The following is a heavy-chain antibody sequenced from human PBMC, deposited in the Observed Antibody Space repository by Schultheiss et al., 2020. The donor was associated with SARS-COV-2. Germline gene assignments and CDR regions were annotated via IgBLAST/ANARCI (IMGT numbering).Heavy chain of an antibody. CDR1: GFTFSPYN. CDR3: ARERGDYGNYYHGMDA. V-gene: IGHV3-21*01. D-gene: IGHD4-11*01. J-gene: IGHJ6*02. CDR2: ISTTSTYI. Sequence: GGSLRLSCAASGFTFSPYNMTWARQAPGKGLELVSSISTTSTYISCADSVKGRLTISRRYAKNSLFLQMSSLRAEDTAVYYCARERGDYGNYYHGMDAWGQGTTVTVSS.